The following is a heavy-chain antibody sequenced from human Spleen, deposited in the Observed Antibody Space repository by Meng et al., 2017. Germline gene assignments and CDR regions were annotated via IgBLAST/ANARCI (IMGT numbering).Heavy chain of an antibody. CDR1: GITFSNAW. CDR3: TGHIDY. Sequence: GESLKISCAGLGITFSNAWMTWVRQAPGKGPEWIGRMKSKVDGGTVDYAAALKGRFFISRDDSKNMFYPQMSSLKSEDTAVYYCTGHIDYWGHGTLVTVSS. J-gene: IGHJ4*01. V-gene: IGHV3-15*01. CDR2: MKSKVDGGTV.